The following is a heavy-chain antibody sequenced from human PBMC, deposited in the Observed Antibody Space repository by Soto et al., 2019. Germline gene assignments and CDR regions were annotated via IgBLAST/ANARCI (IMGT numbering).Heavy chain of an antibody. D-gene: IGHD3-3*01. V-gene: IGHV3-11*01. CDR3: ASGRDYDFWSGYSTLILGFDY. CDR1: GFTFSDYY. Sequence: QVQLVESGGGLVKPGGSLRLSCAASGFTFSDYYMSWIRQAPGKGLEWVSYISSSGSTIYYADSVKGRFTISRDNAKNSLYLQMNSLRAEDTAVYYCASGRDYDFWSGYSTLILGFDYWGQGTLVTVSS. J-gene: IGHJ4*02. CDR2: ISSSGSTI.